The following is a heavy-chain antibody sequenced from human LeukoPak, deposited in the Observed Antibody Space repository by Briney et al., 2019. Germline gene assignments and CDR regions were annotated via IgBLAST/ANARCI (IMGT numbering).Heavy chain of an antibody. CDR3: ARVDCSSTSCYLGRHYYYMDV. CDR1: GYTFTGYY. CDR2: INPNSGGT. D-gene: IGHD2-2*01. J-gene: IGHJ6*03. V-gene: IGHV1-2*02. Sequence: ASVKVSCKASGYTFTGYYMHWVRQAPGQGLEWMGWINPNSGGTNYAQKFQGRVTMTRDTSISTAYMELSRLRSDDTAVYYCARVDCSSTSCYLGRHYYYMDVWGKGTTVTVSS.